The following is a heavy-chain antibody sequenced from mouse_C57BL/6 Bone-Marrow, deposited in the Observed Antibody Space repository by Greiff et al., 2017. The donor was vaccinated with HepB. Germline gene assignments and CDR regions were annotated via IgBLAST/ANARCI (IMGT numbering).Heavy chain of an antibody. CDR3: ARGFTTTYYYAMDY. D-gene: IGHD1-1*01. Sequence: EVQLQQSGPELVKPGASVKISCKASGYTFTDYYMNWVKQSHGKSLEWIGDINPNNGGTSYNQKFKGKATLTVDKSSSTAYMELRSLTSEDSAVYYCARGFTTTYYYAMDYWGQGTSVTVSS. V-gene: IGHV1-26*01. CDR2: INPNNGGT. J-gene: IGHJ4*01. CDR1: GYTFTDYY.